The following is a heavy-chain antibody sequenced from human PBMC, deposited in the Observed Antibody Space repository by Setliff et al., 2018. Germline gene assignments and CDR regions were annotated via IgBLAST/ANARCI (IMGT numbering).Heavy chain of an antibody. Sequence: GGSLRLSCAASGFTFSDHYMDWVRQAPGKGLEWVGRSRNKGNSYSTEYAASVKGRFTISRDDSKNSLYLQMNSLKTEDTAVYYCTRARDRSGYWDFDYWGQGTLVTVSS. CDR2: SRNKGNSYST. V-gene: IGHV3-72*01. J-gene: IGHJ4*02. D-gene: IGHD3-3*01. CDR3: TRARDRSGYWDFDY. CDR1: GFTFSDHY.